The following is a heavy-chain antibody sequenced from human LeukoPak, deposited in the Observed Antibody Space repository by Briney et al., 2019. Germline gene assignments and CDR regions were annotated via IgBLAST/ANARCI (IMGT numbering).Heavy chain of an antibody. CDR3: AKRIQSAMAMGY. Sequence: GGSLRLSCAASGFTFSSYSMNWVRQAPGKGLEWVSDISGSGGSTYYADSVKGRFAISRDNSKNTMYLQMNSLRAEDTAVYYCAKRIQSAMAMGYWGQGTLVTVSS. CDR1: GFTFSSYS. J-gene: IGHJ4*02. CDR2: ISGSGGST. V-gene: IGHV3-23*01. D-gene: IGHD5-18*01.